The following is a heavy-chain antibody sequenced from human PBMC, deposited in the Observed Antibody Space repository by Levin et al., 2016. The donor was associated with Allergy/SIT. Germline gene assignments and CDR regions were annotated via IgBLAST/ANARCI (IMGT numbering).Heavy chain of an antibody. CDR3: ARDRGRSSSSYYYYGMDV. Sequence: ASVKVSCKASGYTFTGYYMHWVRQAPGQGLEWMGWINPNSGGTNYAQKFQGRVTMTRDTSISTAYMELSRLRSDDTAVYYCARDRGRSSSSYYYYGMDVWGQGTTVTVSS. J-gene: IGHJ6*02. D-gene: IGHD6-6*01. CDR1: GYTFTGYY. V-gene: IGHV1-2*02. CDR2: INPNSGGT.